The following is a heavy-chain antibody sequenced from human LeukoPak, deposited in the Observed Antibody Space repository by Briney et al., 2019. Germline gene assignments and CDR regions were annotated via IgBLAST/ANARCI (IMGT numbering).Heavy chain of an antibody. CDR2: IIPILGIA. CDR3: ARMLVVRGIGVGEGLDY. V-gene: IGHV1-69*02. CDR1: GGTFSSYT. J-gene: IGHJ4*02. Sequence: SVKVSCKASGGTFSSYTISWLRQAPGQGLEWMGRIIPILGIANYAQKFQGRVTITADKSTSTAYMELSSLRSEDTAVYYCARMLVVRGIGVGEGLDYWGQGTLVTVSS. D-gene: IGHD3-10*01.